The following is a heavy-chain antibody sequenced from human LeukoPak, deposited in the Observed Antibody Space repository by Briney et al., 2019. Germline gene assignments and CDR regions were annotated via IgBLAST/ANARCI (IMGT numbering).Heavy chain of an antibody. V-gene: IGHV1-69*13. CDR1: GGTFSSYA. J-gene: IGHJ4*02. Sequence: SVKVSCKASGGTFSSYAISWVRQAPGQGLEWMGGIIPIFGTANYAQKFQGRVTITADESTSTAYMELSSLRSEDTAVYYCARDSTGYSSSWAFDYWGQGTLVTVSS. CDR2: IIPIFGTA. CDR3: ARDSTGYSSSWAFDY. D-gene: IGHD6-13*01.